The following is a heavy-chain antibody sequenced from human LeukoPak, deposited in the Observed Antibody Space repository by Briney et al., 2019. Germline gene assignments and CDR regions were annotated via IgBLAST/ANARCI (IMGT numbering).Heavy chain of an antibody. CDR2: INPNSGGT. D-gene: IGHD3-10*01. CDR3: ARDPGSDNWFDP. Sequence: ASVKVSCKASGYTFTGYYMHWVRQAPGQGLERMGWINPNSGGTNYAQKFQGRVTMTRDTSISTAYMELSRLRSDDTAVYYCARDPGSDNWFDPWGQGTLVTVSS. CDR1: GYTFTGYY. V-gene: IGHV1-2*02. J-gene: IGHJ5*02.